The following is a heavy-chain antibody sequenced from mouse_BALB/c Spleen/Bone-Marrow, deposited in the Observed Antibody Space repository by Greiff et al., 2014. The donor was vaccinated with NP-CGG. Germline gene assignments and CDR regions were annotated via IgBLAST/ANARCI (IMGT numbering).Heavy chain of an antibody. CDR2: IYPGEGDT. CDR1: GYTFTTYW. D-gene: IGHD1-3*01. CDR3: AGEPYNWGYY. V-gene: IGHV1-87*01. J-gene: IGHJ2*01. Sequence: SGAELARPGASVKLSCKTSGYTFTTYWMQWVKQRPGQGLEWIGAIYPGEGDTRYTQKFKGKATLTADKSSSTAYIQLSNLTSEDSAVYYCAGEPYNWGYYWGQGTTLTVSS.